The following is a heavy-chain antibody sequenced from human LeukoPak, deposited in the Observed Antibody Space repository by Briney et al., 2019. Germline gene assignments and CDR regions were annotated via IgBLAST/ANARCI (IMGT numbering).Heavy chain of an antibody. D-gene: IGHD2-15*01. CDR1: GFTFSSYA. Sequence: GGSLRLSCAASGFTFSSYAMHWVRQAPGKGLEWVAVISYDGSNKYYADSVKGRFTNSRDNSKNTLYLQMNSLRAEDTAVYYCARDIAGFDPWGQGTLVTVSS. CDR2: ISYDGSNK. J-gene: IGHJ5*02. CDR3: ARDIAGFDP. V-gene: IGHV3-30*04.